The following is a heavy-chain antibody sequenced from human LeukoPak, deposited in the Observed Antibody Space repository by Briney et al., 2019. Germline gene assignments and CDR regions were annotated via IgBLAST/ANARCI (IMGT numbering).Heavy chain of an antibody. CDR2: ISGSGTI. Sequence: SETLSLTCTVSGGSINSYWSWIRQPAGKGLEWIGRISGSGTITYNPALQSRLTISIDTSKNQFSLKLMSVTAADTAVYYCARDSGTTGEVKFDPWGQGILVTVSS. J-gene: IGHJ5*02. V-gene: IGHV4-4*07. CDR3: ARDSGTTGEVKFDP. D-gene: IGHD3-10*01. CDR1: GGSINSY.